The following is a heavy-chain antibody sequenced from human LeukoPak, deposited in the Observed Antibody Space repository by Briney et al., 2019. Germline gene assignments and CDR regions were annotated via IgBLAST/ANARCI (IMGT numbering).Heavy chain of an antibody. CDR1: GYTFTGYY. Sequence: ASVKVSCKASGYTFTGYYMHWVRQAPGQGLEWMGGIIPIFGTANYAQKFQGRVTITADESTSTAYMELSGLRSEDTAVYYCARAPYYYDSSGQPNWFDPWGQGTLVTVSS. CDR3: ARAPYYYDSSGQPNWFDP. CDR2: IIPIFGTA. D-gene: IGHD3-22*01. J-gene: IGHJ5*02. V-gene: IGHV1-69*13.